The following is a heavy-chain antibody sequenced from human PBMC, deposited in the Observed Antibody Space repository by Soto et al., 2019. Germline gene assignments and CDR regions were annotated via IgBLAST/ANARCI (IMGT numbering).Heavy chain of an antibody. V-gene: IGHV1-8*01. CDR1: GYTFTTYD. CDR2: MNPNSGNT. D-gene: IGHD2-21*02. CDR3: ASRYRVVTSIHAFDL. Sequence: ASVKVSCKASGYTFTTYDISWVRQASGQGLEWMGWMNPNSGNTGYAQKFQGRVTMTRDTSTSTVYMELSSLTSEDTAVYYCASRYRVVTSIHAFDLWGQGTMVTVSS. J-gene: IGHJ3*01.